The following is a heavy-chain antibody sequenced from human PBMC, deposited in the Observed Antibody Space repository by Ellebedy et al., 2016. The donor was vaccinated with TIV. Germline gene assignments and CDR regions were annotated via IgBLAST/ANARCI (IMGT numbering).Heavy chain of an antibody. D-gene: IGHD2-21*02. CDR3: ARTDPWQPIDD. V-gene: IGHV4-39*01. CDR2: VFYSGSS. Sequence: MPSETLSLTCSVSGGSVSSNRYYWAWIRQPPGKGLEYLGSVFYSGSSYYNPSFNRRVTLSADTSKNQFSLNLRTVTAADTAVYYCARTDPWQPIDDWGQGILVSVSS. CDR1: GGSVSSNRYY. J-gene: IGHJ4*02.